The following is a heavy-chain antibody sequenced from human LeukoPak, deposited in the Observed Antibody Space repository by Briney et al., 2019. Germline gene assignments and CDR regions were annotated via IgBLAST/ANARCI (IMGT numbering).Heavy chain of an antibody. J-gene: IGHJ4*02. CDR1: GYTFTGYY. Sequence: ASVKVSCKASGYTFTGYYMHWVRQTPGQGLEWMGWINPNSGGTNYAQKFQGRVTMTRDTSISTAYMELSRLRSDDMAVYYCARVEIDYGDYPYYFDYWGQGTLVTVSS. D-gene: IGHD4-17*01. CDR3: ARVEIDYGDYPYYFDY. CDR2: INPNSGGT. V-gene: IGHV1-2*02.